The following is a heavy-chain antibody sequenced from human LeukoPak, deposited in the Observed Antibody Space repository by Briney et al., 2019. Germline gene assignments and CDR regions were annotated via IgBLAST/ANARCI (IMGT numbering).Heavy chain of an antibody. D-gene: IGHD6-19*01. CDR2: IYYSGST. Sequence: PSETLSLTCTVSGGSISSYYWSWIRQPPGKGLEWIGYIYYSGSTNYNPSLKSRVTISVDTSKNQFSLKLSSVAAADTAVYYCARWSSGWSYFDYWGQGTLVTVSS. V-gene: IGHV4-59*01. CDR1: GGSISSYY. J-gene: IGHJ4*02. CDR3: ARWSSGWSYFDY.